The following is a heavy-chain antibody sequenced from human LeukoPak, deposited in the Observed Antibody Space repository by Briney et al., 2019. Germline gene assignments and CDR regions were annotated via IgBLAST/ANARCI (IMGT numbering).Heavy chain of an antibody. CDR1: GFTFDDYA. V-gene: IGHV3-43D*04. D-gene: IGHD6-6*01. J-gene: IGHJ4*02. CDR2: ISWDGGST. CDR3: AKDRSSDFSFDY. Sequence: GGSLRLSXAASGFTFDDYAMHWVRQAPGKGLEWVSLISWDGGSTYYADSVKGRFTISRDNSKNSLYLQMNSLRAEDTALYYCAKDRSSDFSFDYWGQGTLVTVSS.